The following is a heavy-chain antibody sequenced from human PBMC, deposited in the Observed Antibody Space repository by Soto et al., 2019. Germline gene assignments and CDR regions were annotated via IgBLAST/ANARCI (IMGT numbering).Heavy chain of an antibody. CDR1: GGSINNDY. D-gene: IGHD2-2*01. CDR3: ARGRHCASASCFGYPSIWFGP. V-gene: IGHV4-59*01. CDR2: IYYSVST. Sequence: XETLSLPFTVSGGSINNDYWSWIRQPPGKGLEWIGHIYYSVSTKYNPALKSRVTISVDKSRNQFSLKLSSVIAADTAVYYCARGRHCASASCFGYPSIWFGPWGQGTLVTVSS. J-gene: IGHJ5*02.